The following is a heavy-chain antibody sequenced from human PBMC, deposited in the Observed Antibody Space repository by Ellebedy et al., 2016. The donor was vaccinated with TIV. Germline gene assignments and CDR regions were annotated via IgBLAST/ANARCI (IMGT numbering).Heavy chain of an antibody. V-gene: IGHV6-1*01. CDR3: ARGRASAFDI. J-gene: IGHJ3*02. Sequence: SQTLSLTCVISGDSVSTNGVAWHWIRLSPSRGLEWLGRTYYRSQWFSESAVSVKGRVTINPDASKNQFSLQLESVSPEDTALYYCARGRASAFDIWGQGTMVTVSS. CDR2: TYYRSQWFS. CDR1: GDSVSTNGVA.